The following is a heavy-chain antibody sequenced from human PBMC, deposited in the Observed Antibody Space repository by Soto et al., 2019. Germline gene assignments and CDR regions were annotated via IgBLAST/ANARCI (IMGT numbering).Heavy chain of an antibody. CDR3: ARSWSGSTSGRVDV. V-gene: IGHV3-9*01. CDR1: GFTFEDYV. D-gene: IGHD3-3*01. J-gene: IGHJ6*02. Sequence: EVQLVESGGGLVQPGRSRRLSCVGSGFTFEDYVMHWFRQVPGKGLEGVSHISWEGYSIGYTGSVRGRFTISRDNAKNSLFLQMNSLRPEDTALYYCARSWSGSTSGRVDVWGQGTTVTVSS. CDR2: ISWEGYSI.